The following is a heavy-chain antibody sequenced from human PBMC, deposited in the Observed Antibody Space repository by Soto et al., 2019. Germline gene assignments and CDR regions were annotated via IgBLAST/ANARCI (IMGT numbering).Heavy chain of an antibody. CDR1: GGTFSSYA. CDR3: ARESWDYYDSSGYYHRYYFDY. D-gene: IGHD3-22*01. CDR2: IIPIFGTA. V-gene: IGHV1-69*06. J-gene: IGHJ4*02. Sequence: GASVKVSCKASGGTFSSYAISWVRQAPGQGLEWMGGIIPIFGTANYAQKFQGRVTITADKSTSTAYMELSSLRSEDTAVYYCARESWDYYDSSGYYHRYYFDYWGQGTLVTVSS.